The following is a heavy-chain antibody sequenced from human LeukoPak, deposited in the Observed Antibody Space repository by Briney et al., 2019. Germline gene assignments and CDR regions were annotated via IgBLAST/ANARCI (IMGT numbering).Heavy chain of an antibody. D-gene: IGHD3-22*01. J-gene: IGHJ3*02. V-gene: IGHV3-11*01. CDR1: GFTFSDYY. Sequence: GGSLRLSCAASGFTFSDYYMSWIRQAPGKGLEWVSYISSSGSTIYYADSVKGRFTISRDNAKNSLYLQMNSLRAEDTAVYYCARVLGTYYYDSSGYQRSDADAFDIWGQGTMVTVSS. CDR2: ISSSGSTI. CDR3: ARVLGTYYYDSSGYQRSDADAFDI.